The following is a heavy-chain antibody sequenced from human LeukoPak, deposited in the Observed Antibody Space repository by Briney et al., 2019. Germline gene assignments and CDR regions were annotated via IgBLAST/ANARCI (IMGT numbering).Heavy chain of an antibody. J-gene: IGHJ6*02. Sequence: GGSLRLSCAASGFTFSSYWMSWVRQAPGKGLEWVANIKQDGSEKYYVDSVKGRFTISRDNAKNSLYLQMNSLRAEDTAVYYCARGGGGWGLYYHGMDVWGQGTTVTVSS. V-gene: IGHV3-7*03. CDR2: IKQDGSEK. D-gene: IGHD6-19*01. CDR1: GFTFSSYW. CDR3: ARGGGGWGLYYHGMDV.